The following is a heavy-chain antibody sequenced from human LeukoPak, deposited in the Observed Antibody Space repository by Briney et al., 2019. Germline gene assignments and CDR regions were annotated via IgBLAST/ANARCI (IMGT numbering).Heavy chain of an antibody. CDR1: GFTFSSYS. CDR3: ARGYCSSNTCYIAFDI. V-gene: IGHV3-48*01. D-gene: IGHD2-2*02. CDR2: ISSSGTTI. Sequence: GGSLRLSCAASGFTFSSYSMNWVRQAPGKGLEWVSYISSSGTTIYYADSVEGRFTISRDNPKNSLYLQMNSLRAEDTAVYYCARGYCSSNTCYIAFDIWGQGTMVTVSS. J-gene: IGHJ3*02.